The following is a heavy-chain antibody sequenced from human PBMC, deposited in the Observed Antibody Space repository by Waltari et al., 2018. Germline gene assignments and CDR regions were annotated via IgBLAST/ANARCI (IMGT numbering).Heavy chain of an antibody. Sequence: EVQLVESGGGLVQPGGSLRLSCAASGFTFSSYWMSWVRPAPGKGLEWVANIKQDGSEKYYVDSVKGRFTISRDNAKNSLYLQMNSLRAEDTAVYYCARVALGWLQPFDYWGQGTLVTVSS. D-gene: IGHD5-12*01. CDR1: GFTFSSYW. J-gene: IGHJ4*02. CDR2: IKQDGSEK. V-gene: IGHV3-7*01. CDR3: ARVALGWLQPFDY.